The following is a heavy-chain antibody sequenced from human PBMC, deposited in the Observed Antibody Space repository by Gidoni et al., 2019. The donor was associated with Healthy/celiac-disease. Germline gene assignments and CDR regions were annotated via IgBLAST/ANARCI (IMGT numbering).Heavy chain of an antibody. Sequence: QVQLQQWGAGLLKPSETLSLTCAVYGGSFSGYYWGWIRQPPGKGLEWIGEINHSGSTNYNPSLKSRVTISVDTSKNQFSLKLSSVTAADTAVYYCARVVHEWWLVRGYFDYWGQGTLVTVSS. D-gene: IGHD6-19*01. CDR2: INHSGST. V-gene: IGHV4-34*01. CDR1: GGSFSGYY. J-gene: IGHJ4*02. CDR3: ARVVHEWWLVRGYFDY.